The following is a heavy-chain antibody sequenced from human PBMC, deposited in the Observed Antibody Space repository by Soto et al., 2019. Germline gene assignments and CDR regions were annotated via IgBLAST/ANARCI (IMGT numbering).Heavy chain of an antibody. CDR1: GFTFSFYP. Sequence: GGSLRLSCVASGFTFSFYPMSWVRQAPGEVLGWVSTLRGSGGNTYYTDSVKGRFTISRDSSNTSLYLQVNSLRVEDATVSYCAKPLGGYAYYGLDVWGQGTTVTVSS. CDR3: AKPLGGYAYYGLDV. V-gene: IGHV3-23*01. J-gene: IGHJ6*02. D-gene: IGHD3-22*01. CDR2: LRGSGGNT.